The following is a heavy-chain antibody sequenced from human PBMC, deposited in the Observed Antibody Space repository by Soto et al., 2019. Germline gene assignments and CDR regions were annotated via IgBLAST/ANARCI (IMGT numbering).Heavy chain of an antibody. J-gene: IGHJ5*02. CDR1: GGTFSSYA. CDR3: ARDLYSGSSKKAYNWFDP. Sequence: ASVKVSCKASGGTFSSYAISWVRQAPGQGLEWMGGIIPIFGTANYAQKFQGRVTITADESTSTAYMELSSLRSEDTAVYYCARDLYSGSSKKAYNWFDPWGQGTLVTVSS. V-gene: IGHV1-69*13. D-gene: IGHD1-26*01. CDR2: IIPIFGTA.